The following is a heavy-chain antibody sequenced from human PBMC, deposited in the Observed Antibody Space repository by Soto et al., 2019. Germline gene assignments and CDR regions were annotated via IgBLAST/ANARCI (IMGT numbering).Heavy chain of an antibody. CDR1: GYTFTSYV. J-gene: IGHJ6*03. D-gene: IGHD6-19*01. V-gene: IGHV1-3*01. CDR2: INAGNGNT. Sequence: ASVKVSCKASGYTFTSYVMHWVRQAPGQRQEKIGWINAGNGNTKYSQKIQGRDTINRDTSASTAYMELSSLRSEDTAVYYCARFVVGSGWYPPDYYYXYM. CDR3: ARFVVGSGWYPPDYYYXYM.